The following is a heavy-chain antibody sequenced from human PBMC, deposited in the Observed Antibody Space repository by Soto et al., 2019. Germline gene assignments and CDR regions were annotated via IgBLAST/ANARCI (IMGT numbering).Heavy chain of an antibody. V-gene: IGHV3-30-3*01. Sequence: QVQLVESGGGVVQPGRSLSLACAASGFTFSNYAVHWVRQAPGKGLEWVAVISHDGSNKYYADSVKGRFTISRDNSKSTLYLHMNSLRDEDTAIYSCAKGDAGYYYYGMDVWGQGTTVTVSS. J-gene: IGHJ6*02. CDR2: ISHDGSNK. CDR1: GFTFSNYA. D-gene: IGHD2-21*01. CDR3: AKGDAGYYYYGMDV.